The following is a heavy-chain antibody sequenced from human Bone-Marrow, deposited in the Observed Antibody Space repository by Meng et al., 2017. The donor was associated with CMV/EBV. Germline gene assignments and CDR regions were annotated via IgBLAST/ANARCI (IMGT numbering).Heavy chain of an antibody. V-gene: IGHV1-2*02. J-gene: IGHJ5*02. CDR2: INPNSGGT. CDR3: ARDIGCSSTSCYSGGT. D-gene: IGHD2-2*01. Sequence: ASVKVSCKASGYTFTGYYMHWVRQAPGQGLEWMGWINPNSGGTNYAQKFQGRVTMTRDTSTSTVYMELSSLRSEDTAVYYCARDIGCSSTSCYSGGTWGQGTLVTVSS. CDR1: GYTFTGYY.